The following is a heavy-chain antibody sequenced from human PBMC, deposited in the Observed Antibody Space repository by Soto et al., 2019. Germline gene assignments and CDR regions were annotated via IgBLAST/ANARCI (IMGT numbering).Heavy chain of an antibody. J-gene: IGHJ5*02. Sequence: QVQLVQSGAEVKKPGASVKVSCKASEYTFTKYVIHWVRQAPGQRLEWMGWINAGNGNTYFSQKFQGRFTITSDTSANTLYMDLSSLRSEDTAVYYCAADDFWSGHYWFDPWGQGTLVTVSS. D-gene: IGHD3-3*01. CDR2: INAGNGNT. CDR1: EYTFTKYV. V-gene: IGHV1-3*01. CDR3: AADDFWSGHYWFDP.